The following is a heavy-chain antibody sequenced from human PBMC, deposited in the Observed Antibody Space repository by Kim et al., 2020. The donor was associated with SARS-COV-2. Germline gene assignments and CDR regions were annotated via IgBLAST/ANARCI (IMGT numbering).Heavy chain of an antibody. Sequence: GGSLRLSCAASGFTFSSYWMSWVRQAPGKGLEWVANIKQGGSEKYYVDSVKGRFTISRDNAKNSLYLQMNSLRAEDTAVYYCARDGRRGLLWFGETAASYYGMDVWGQGTTVTVSS. CDR2: IKQGGSEK. J-gene: IGHJ6*02. CDR1: GFTFSSYW. CDR3: ARDGRRGLLWFGETAASYYGMDV. D-gene: IGHD3-10*01. V-gene: IGHV3-7*01.